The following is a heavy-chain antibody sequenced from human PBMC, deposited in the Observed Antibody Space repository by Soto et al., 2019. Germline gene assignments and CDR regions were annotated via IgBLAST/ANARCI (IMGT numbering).Heavy chain of an antibody. J-gene: IGHJ6*02. CDR1: GYSFTSYW. CDR3: ARHPDPYYGMDV. Sequence: PGEALKISGKGSGYSFTSYWIGWVRQMPGKGLEWMGIIYPGESDTTYSPSFQGQVTISADKSISTVYLQWSSLKASDTAMYYCARHPDPYYGMDVWGQGTTVTVSS. CDR2: IYPGESDT. V-gene: IGHV5-51*01.